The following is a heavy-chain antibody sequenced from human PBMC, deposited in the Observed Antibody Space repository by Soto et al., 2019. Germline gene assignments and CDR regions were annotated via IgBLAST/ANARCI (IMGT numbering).Heavy chain of an antibody. D-gene: IGHD3-10*01. CDR1: GFTFSSYA. CDR2: ISGSGGST. V-gene: IGHV3-23*01. Sequence: EVQLLESGGGLVQPGGSLRLSCAASGFTFSSYAMSWVRQAPGKGLEWVSAISGSGGSTYYADSVKGRFTISRDNSKNTLDLQMNSLRAEDTAVYHSAKGVDGCGELSLAYSYYGMDVWGRGTTVTVSS. CDR3: AKGVDGCGELSLAYSYYGMDV. J-gene: IGHJ6*02.